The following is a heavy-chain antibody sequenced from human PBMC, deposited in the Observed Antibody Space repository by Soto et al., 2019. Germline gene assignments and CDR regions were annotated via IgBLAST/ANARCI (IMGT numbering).Heavy chain of an antibody. Sequence: ASVKVSCKASGYTFFTYDISWERQAPGQGLEWMGWISTYSGDTKYTQKFQGRVTMTTDTSTTTAYLELRSLRSDDTAVYYCARHHGPTTSENWFDPWGQGTLVTVSS. CDR2: ISTYSGDT. CDR3: ARHHGPTTSENWFDP. V-gene: IGHV1-18*01. J-gene: IGHJ5*02. CDR1: GYTFFTYD. D-gene: IGHD5-12*01.